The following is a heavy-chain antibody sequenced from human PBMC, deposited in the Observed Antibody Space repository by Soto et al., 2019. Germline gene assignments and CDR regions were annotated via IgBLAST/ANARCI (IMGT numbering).Heavy chain of an antibody. CDR2: IYHSGST. CDR1: GGSISSGGYS. V-gene: IGHV4-30-2*01. D-gene: IGHD1-26*01. J-gene: IGHJ4*02. CDR3: ARYRGATITFDY. Sequence: SSETLSLTCAVSGGSISSGGYSWSWIRQPPGKGLEWIGYIYHSGSTYYNSSLKSRVTISVDMSKNQFSLKLSSVTAADTAVYYCARYRGATITFDYWGQGTLVTVSS.